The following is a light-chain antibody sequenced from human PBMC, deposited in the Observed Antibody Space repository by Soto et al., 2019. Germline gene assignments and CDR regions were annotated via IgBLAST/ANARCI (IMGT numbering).Light chain of an antibody. V-gene: IGKV1-8*01. Sequence: AIQMTQSPSSFSASNGDRVTITCRASQGIISYLAWYQQKLGKAPKLLIYGASTLQSGVPSRFSGSGSGTDFTLTISSLQSEDFASYYCLQYYTYSWTFGQGTKVDIK. J-gene: IGKJ1*01. CDR1: QGIISY. CDR2: GAS. CDR3: LQYYTYSWT.